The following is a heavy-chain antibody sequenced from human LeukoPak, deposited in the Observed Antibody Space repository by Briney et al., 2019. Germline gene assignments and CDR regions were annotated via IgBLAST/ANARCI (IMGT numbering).Heavy chain of an antibody. CDR1: GGSISSYY. J-gene: IGHJ3*02. CDR3: ARDHQTYYDFWSGYPDAFDI. CDR2: IYYSGST. Sequence: PSETLSLICTVSGGSISSYYWSWIRQPPGKGLEWIGYIYYSGSTNYNPSLKSRVTISVDTSKNQFSLKLSSVTAADTAVYYCARDHQTYYDFWSGYPDAFDIWGQGTMVTVSS. V-gene: IGHV4-59*08. D-gene: IGHD3-3*01.